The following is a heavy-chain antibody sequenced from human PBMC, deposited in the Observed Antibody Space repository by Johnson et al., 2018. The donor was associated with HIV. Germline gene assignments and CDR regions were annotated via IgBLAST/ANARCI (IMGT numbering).Heavy chain of an antibody. CDR3: ARGRGLGHAFDI. Sequence: VQLVESGGGLIQPGGSLRLSCAASGFTVSSNYMSWVRQAPGKGLEWVSLISSGASTYYADSVKGRFSISSDNSKNTLYLQMNSLRAEDTAVYYCARGRGLGHAFDIWGQGTMVTVSS. D-gene: IGHD7-27*01. CDR2: ISSGAST. CDR1: GFTVSSNY. J-gene: IGHJ3*02. V-gene: IGHV3-53*01.